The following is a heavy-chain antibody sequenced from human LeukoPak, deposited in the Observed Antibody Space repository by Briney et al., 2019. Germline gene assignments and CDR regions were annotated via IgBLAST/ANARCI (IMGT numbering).Heavy chain of an antibody. V-gene: IGHV4-4*07. CDR3: TRTLKAYKLNYRPLSNYHMDV. CDR1: GGSISSYY. CDR2: IYTSGST. D-gene: IGHD1-7*01. J-gene: IGHJ6*03. Sequence: SETLSLTCTVSGGSISSYYWSWIRQPAGKGLEWIGRIYTSGSTNYNPSLKSRVTISVDTSKNQFSLKLSSVTAADTAVDYCTRTLKAYKLNYRPLSNYHMDVWGKGTTVTVSS.